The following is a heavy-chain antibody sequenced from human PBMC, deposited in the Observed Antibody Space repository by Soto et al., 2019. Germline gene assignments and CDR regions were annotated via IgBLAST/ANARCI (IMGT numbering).Heavy chain of an antibody. D-gene: IGHD6-19*01. J-gene: IGHJ4*02. V-gene: IGHV4-59*01. Sequence: LSLTCTVSGGSISSYYWSWIRQPPGKGLEWIGYIYYSGSTNYNPSLKSRVTISVDTSKNQFSLKLSSVTAADTAVYYCARGLDSSGWYYYFDYWGQGTLVTVSS. CDR2: IYYSGST. CDR1: GGSISSYY. CDR3: ARGLDSSGWYYYFDY.